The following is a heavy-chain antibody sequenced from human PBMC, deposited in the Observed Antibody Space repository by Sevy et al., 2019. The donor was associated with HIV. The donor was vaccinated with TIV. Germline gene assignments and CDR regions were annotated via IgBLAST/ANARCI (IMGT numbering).Heavy chain of an antibody. CDR1: GFTFSSYW. J-gene: IGHJ4*02. CDR3: AMGAGLK. CDR2: IKQDGSEK. V-gene: IGHV3-7*01. D-gene: IGHD6-19*01. Sequence: RGSLRLSCAASGFTFSSYWMTWVRQAPGKGLEYVANIKQDGSEKYYVDSVKGRFTISRDNAKNSLFLQMNSLRAEDTAVYYCAMGAGLKWGQGTLVTVSS.